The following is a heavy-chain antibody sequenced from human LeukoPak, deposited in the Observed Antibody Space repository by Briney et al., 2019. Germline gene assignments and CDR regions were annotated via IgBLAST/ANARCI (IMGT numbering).Heavy chain of an antibody. J-gene: IGHJ4*02. CDR2: IYHSGST. CDR1: GYSISSGYY. V-gene: IGHV4-38-2*02. D-gene: IGHD3-9*01. Sequence: SETLSLTCTVSGYSISSGYYWGWIRQPPGKGLEWIGSIYHSGSTYYNPSLKSRVTISVDTSKNQFSLKLSSVTAADTAVYYCARDRDYDIDRNSHFDYWGQGTLVTVSS. CDR3: ARDRDYDIDRNSHFDY.